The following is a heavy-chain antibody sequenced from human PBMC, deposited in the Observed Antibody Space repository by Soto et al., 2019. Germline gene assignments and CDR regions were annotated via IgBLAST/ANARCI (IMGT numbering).Heavy chain of an antibody. CDR1: GFRFSTYS. D-gene: IGHD2-2*01. Sequence: PGGSLRLSCAASGFRFSTYSMSWVRQAPGKGLEWISYISASTLTIFYADSVRGRFTISRDTAQSSLYLQMNSLRDEHTAVYSCARAPQLVAPAATGFGSWGQGTLVTVSS. V-gene: IGHV3-48*02. CDR2: ISASTLTI. CDR3: ARAPQLVAPAATGFGS. J-gene: IGHJ1*01.